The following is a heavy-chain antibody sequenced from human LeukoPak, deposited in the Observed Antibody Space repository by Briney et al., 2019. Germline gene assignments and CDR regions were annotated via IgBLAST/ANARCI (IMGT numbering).Heavy chain of an antibody. Sequence: GGSLRLSCAASGFTFSSYSMNWVRQAPGKGLEWVSSISSSSSYIYYADSVKGRFTISRDNAKNSLYLQMNSLRAEDTAVYYCARELYCSGGSCYPNFDYWGQGTLVTVSS. CDR1: GFTFSSYS. J-gene: IGHJ4*02. CDR3: ARELYCSGGSCYPNFDY. D-gene: IGHD2-15*01. V-gene: IGHV3-21*01. CDR2: ISSSSSYI.